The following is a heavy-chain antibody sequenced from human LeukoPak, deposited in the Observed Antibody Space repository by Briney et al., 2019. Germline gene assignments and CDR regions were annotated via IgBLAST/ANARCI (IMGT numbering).Heavy chain of an antibody. CDR1: GYTFTSYG. D-gene: IGHD6-19*01. CDR2: ISAYNGNA. Sequence: ASVKVSCKASGYTFTSYGISWVRQAPGQGLEWMGWISAYNGNANYAQKLQGRVTMTTDTSTSTAYMELRSLRSDDTAVYYCARESSSGGRGAFDIWGQGTMVTVSS. J-gene: IGHJ3*02. V-gene: IGHV1-18*04. CDR3: ARESSSGGRGAFDI.